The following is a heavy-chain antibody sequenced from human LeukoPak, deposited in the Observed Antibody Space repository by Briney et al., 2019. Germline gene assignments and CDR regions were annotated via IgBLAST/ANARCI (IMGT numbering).Heavy chain of an antibody. J-gene: IGHJ4*02. CDR3: ARHPNMYSSSWYRGPRSSGYPDY. CDR1: GYRFTSLW. Sequence: GESLKISCEGSGYRFTSLWIAWVRQRPGKGLEWMGIIYPGDSDTRYSPSFQGQVTISADKSISTAYLQWSSLKASDTAMYYCARHPNMYSSSWYRGPRSSGYPDYWGQGTLVTVSS. V-gene: IGHV5-51*01. D-gene: IGHD6-13*01. CDR2: IYPGDSDT.